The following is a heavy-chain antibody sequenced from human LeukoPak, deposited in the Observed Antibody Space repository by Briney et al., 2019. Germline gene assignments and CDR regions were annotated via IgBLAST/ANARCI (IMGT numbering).Heavy chain of an antibody. J-gene: IGHJ4*02. D-gene: IGHD1/OR15-1a*01. CDR3: VKSNNLGGDY. CDR2: ISGSGGGT. Sequence: PGGSLRLSCAASGLTFRNYAMNWVRQAPGKGLEWVSSISGSGGGTFYADSVKGRSTISRDNSKKTVYLQMQSLRVEDTAVYYCVKSNNLGGDYWGQGTLVTVSS. V-gene: IGHV3-23*01. CDR1: GLTFRNYA.